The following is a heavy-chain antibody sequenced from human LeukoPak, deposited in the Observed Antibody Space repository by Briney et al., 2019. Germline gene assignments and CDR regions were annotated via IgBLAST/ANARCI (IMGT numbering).Heavy chain of an antibody. V-gene: IGHV3-23*01. CDR1: GFTFSSYV. CDR2: ISGGGGST. J-gene: IGHJ4*02. CDR3: AKSSYYDTSGFYREYYFDY. Sequence: GGSLRLSCVASGFTFSSYVMSWVRQAPGKGLEWVSSISGGGGSTYYADSVKGPFTISRDNPKNTLYLQTNSLRAEDTAVYYCAKSSYYDTSGFYREYYFDYWGQGTLVTVSS. D-gene: IGHD3-22*01.